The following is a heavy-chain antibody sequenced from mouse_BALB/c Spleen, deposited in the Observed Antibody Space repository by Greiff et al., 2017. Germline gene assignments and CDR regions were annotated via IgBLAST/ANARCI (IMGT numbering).Heavy chain of an antibody. CDR3: ARSYGNTYAMDY. CDR2: ISTYYGDA. D-gene: IGHD2-1*01. CDR1: GYTFTDYA. V-gene: IGHV1S137*01. J-gene: IGHJ4*01. Sequence: VQLQQSGAELVRPGVSVKISCKGSGYTFTDYAMHWVKQSHAKSLEWIGVISTYYGDASYNQKFKGKATMTVDKSSSTAYMELARLTSDDSAIYYCARSYGNTYAMDYWGQGTSVTVSS.